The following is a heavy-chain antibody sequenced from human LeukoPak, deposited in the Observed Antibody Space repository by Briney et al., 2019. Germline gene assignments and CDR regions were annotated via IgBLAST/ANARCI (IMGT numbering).Heavy chain of an antibody. J-gene: IGHJ4*02. CDR2: IYYSGST. Sequence: SETLSLTCTVSGGSISSSSYYWGWIRQPPGKGLEWIGSIYYSGSTYYNPSLKSRVTISVDTSKNQFSLKLSSVTAADTAVYYCARVGSGYGDYVDRFDYWGQGTLVTVSS. CDR1: GGSISSSSYY. V-gene: IGHV4-39*07. D-gene: IGHD4-17*01. CDR3: ARVGSGYGDYVDRFDY.